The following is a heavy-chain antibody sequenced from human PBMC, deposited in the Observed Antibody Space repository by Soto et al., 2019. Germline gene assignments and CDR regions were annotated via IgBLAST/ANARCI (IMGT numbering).Heavy chain of an antibody. CDR2: IYYSGKT. CDR1: GATITSTTYF. J-gene: IGHJ4*02. CDR3: AKNLPRTGRFDY. Sequence: PSETLTLTCSLSGATITSTTYFWAWHPQPPGKGLEWFGSIYYSGKTHYNPSLKSRTTISVDRSRSQFSLQVSSVTAADTAVYYCAKNLPRTGRFDYWGQGTVVTVSS. V-gene: IGHV4-39*01.